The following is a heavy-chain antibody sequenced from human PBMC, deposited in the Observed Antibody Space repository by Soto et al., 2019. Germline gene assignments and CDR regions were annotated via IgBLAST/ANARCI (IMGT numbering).Heavy chain of an antibody. J-gene: IGHJ6*02. Sequence: GGSLRLSCAASGFTFSSYAMSWVRQAPGKGLEWVSGISWNSGTTGYADSVKGRFTISRDNAKNSLYLQMNSLRVEDTALYYCEKDIMGGGEVDYSVMDVGGQGTTVTVSS. CDR1: GFTFSSYA. D-gene: IGHD3-16*01. CDR2: ISWNSGTT. V-gene: IGHV3-9*01. CDR3: EKDIMGGGEVDYSVMDV.